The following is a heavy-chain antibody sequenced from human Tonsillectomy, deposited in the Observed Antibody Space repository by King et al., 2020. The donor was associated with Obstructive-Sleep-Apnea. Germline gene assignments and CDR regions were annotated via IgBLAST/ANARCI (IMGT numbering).Heavy chain of an antibody. CDR1: GYSFINYD. V-gene: IGHV1-8*01. CDR3: ATSAYTSSWHPRFDR. CDR2: MNPNSGGT. J-gene: IGHJ5*02. D-gene: IGHD6-13*01. Sequence: VQLVESGAEVKKPGASVKVSCKASGYSFINYDINWVRQATGQGLEWMGWMNPNSGGTGYAQKFRGRVTMTRDTSTSTAYMELSSLRSDDTAVYYCATSAYTSSWHPRFDRWGQGTLVTVSS.